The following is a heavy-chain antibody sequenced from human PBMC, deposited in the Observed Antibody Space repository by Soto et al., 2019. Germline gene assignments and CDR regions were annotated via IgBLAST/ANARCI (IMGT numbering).Heavy chain of an antibody. Sequence: QVQLVQSGPEVKKPGASMRVSCKTSGYTFTNYDIHWVRQATGQGLEWIGWMSPNRGRTGFAQRFQDRVNMTSTPSISTAYLHLASLTSEDTAVYYCARGLDFWSGYSRADSWGQGTLVTVSS. CDR3: ARGLDFWSGYSRADS. CDR2: MSPNRGRT. CDR1: GYTFTNYD. J-gene: IGHJ4*02. D-gene: IGHD3-3*01. V-gene: IGHV1-8*01.